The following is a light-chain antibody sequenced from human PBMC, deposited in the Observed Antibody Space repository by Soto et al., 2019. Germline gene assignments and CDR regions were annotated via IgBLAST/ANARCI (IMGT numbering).Light chain of an antibody. J-gene: IGLJ2*01. CDR1: SGSVSTNYY. V-gene: IGLV8-61*01. CDR2: STN. CDR3: GLYRGSGIWF. Sequence: QAVVTQEPSFSVSPGGTVTLTCGLSSGSVSTNYYPSWYQQTPGQAPRTLIYSTNTRSSGVPDRFSGSILGNKAALTITGAQAEDESDYSGGLYRGSGIWFFGEGTRLTSL.